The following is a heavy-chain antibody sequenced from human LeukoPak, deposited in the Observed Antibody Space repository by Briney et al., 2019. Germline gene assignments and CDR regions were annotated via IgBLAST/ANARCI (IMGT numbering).Heavy chain of an antibody. CDR3: ARAPGPSGSYYWFDP. CDR1: GDSISSSSFY. CDR2: IYYSGST. V-gene: IGHV4-39*07. D-gene: IGHD1-26*01. J-gene: IGHJ5*02. Sequence: PSETLSLTCTVSGDSISSSSFYWGWIRQPPGKGLEWIGSIYYSGSTYYNPSLKSRVTISLDTSKNQFSLKLSSVTAADTAVYYCARAPGPSGSYYWFDPWGQGTLVTVSS.